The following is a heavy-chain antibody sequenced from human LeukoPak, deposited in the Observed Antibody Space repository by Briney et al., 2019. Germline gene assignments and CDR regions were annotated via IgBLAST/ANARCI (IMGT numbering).Heavy chain of an antibody. Sequence: GESLKISCKGSGYSLTTHWIGWVRQMPGKGPEWMGIIHCSDSNTRYSPSFQGQVTISADKSVSTAYLQWTTLKASDTAMYYCARFPPGYIAMDVWGQGTTVTVSS. J-gene: IGHJ6*02. D-gene: IGHD5-24*01. CDR3: ARFPPGYIAMDV. CDR2: IHCSDSNT. V-gene: IGHV5-51*01. CDR1: GYSLTTHW.